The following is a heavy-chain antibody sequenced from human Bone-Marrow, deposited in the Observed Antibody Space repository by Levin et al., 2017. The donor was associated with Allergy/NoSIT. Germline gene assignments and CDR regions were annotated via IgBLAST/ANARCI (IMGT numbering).Heavy chain of an antibody. CDR1: GGSISSSSYY. V-gene: IGHV4-39*01. CDR2: IYYSGST. Sequence: SETLSLTCTVSGGSISSSSYYWGWIRQPPGKGLEWIGSIYYSGSTYYNPSLKSRVTISVDTSKNQFSLKLSSVTAADTAVYYCASPLYYYDSSGESYAFDIWGQGTMVTVSS. CDR3: ASPLYYYDSSGESYAFDI. J-gene: IGHJ3*02. D-gene: IGHD3-22*01.